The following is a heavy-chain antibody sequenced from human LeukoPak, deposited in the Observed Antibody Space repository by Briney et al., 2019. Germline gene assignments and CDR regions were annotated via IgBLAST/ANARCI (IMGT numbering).Heavy chain of an antibody. D-gene: IGHD2-2*02. CDR1: GYTLPGYY. CDR2: INPNSGGT. CDR3: ARGRGLCSSTSCYNYYYYGMDV. Sequence: GASVKVSCQASGYTLPGYYMHWLRQAPAQGLEWMGWINPNSGGTNYAQKFQGRVTMTRDTSISTAYMELSRLRSDDTAVYYCARGRGLCSSTSCYNYYYYGMDVWGQGTTVTVSS. J-gene: IGHJ6*02. V-gene: IGHV1-2*02.